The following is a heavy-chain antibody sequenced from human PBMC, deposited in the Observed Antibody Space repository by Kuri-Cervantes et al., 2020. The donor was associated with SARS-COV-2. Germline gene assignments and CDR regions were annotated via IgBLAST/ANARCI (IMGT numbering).Heavy chain of an antibody. CDR3: ARDRTRSSWYVWGGSIYGMDV. V-gene: IGHV1-69*13. CDR1: GGTFSSYA. CDR2: IIPIFGTA. D-gene: IGHD6-13*01. Sequence: SVKVSCKASGGTFSSYAISWVRQAPGQGLEWMGGIIPIFGTANYAQKFQGRVTITADESTSTAYMELSSLRSEDTAVYYCARDRTRSSWYVWGGSIYGMDVWGQGTTVTV. J-gene: IGHJ6*02.